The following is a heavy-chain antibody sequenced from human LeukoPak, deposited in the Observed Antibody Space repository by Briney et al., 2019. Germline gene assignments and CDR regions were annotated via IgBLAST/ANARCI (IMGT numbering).Heavy chain of an antibody. V-gene: IGHV3-7*01. D-gene: IGHD2-8*01. CDR3: AAGMLKYNVTYPSSC. CDR2: IKQDGSEK. J-gene: IGHJ4*02. CDR1: GFTFSAYW. Sequence: PGGSLRLSCAASGFTFSAYWMTWVRQAPGKGLEWVANIKQDGSEKYYVDSVKGRFTISRDNANNSLYLQMNSLRAEDTAVYYCAAGMLKYNVTYPSSCWGQGTLVTVSS.